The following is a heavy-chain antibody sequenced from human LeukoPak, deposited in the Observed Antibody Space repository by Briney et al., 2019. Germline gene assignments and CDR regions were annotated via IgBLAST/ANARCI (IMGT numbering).Heavy chain of an antibody. D-gene: IGHD3-10*01. CDR3: ATDREDYYGSGSQTYSDY. V-gene: IGHV4-59*01. Sequence: SETLSLTCTVSGGSISSYYWSWIRQPPAKGLEWIGYIYYSGSTNYNPSLKSRVTISVDTSKNQFSLKLSSVHAADTAVYYCATDREDYYGSGSQTYSDYWGQGTLVTVSS. CDR1: GGSISSYY. J-gene: IGHJ4*02. CDR2: IYYSGST.